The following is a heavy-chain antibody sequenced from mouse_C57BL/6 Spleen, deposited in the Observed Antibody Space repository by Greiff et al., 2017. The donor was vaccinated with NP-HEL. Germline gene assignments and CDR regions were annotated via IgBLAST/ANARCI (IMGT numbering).Heavy chain of an antibody. CDR3: ARRKEFYSWYFDV. CDR2: INPYNGGT. D-gene: IGHD2-1*01. CDR1: GYTFTDYY. Sequence: EVQLQQSGPVLVKPGASVKMSCKASGYTFTDYYMNWVKQSHGKSLEWIGVINPYNGGTSYNQKFKGKATLTVDKSSSTAYMELNSLTSEDSAVYYCARRKEFYSWYFDVWGTGTTVTVSS. J-gene: IGHJ1*03. V-gene: IGHV1-19*01.